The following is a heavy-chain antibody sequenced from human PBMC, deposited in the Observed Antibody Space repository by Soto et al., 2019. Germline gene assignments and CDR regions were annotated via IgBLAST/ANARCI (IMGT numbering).Heavy chain of an antibody. CDR3: TRWSSGWYGVSDY. CDR2: LRSKADGGTT. Sequence: GGSLRLSCAASGFTFGDYAMSWFRQAPGKGLEWVGFLRSKADGGTTEYAASVKGRFTISTDDSKSIAYLQMNSLKTEDTAVYYCTRWSSGWYGVSDYWGQGTLVTVSS. CDR1: GFTFGDYA. V-gene: IGHV3-49*03. D-gene: IGHD6-13*01. J-gene: IGHJ4*02.